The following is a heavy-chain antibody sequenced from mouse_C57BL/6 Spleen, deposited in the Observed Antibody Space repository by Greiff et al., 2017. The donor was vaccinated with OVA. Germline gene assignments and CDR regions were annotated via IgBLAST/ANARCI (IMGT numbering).Heavy chain of an antibody. J-gene: IGHJ2*01. CDR2: IYPGDGDT. V-gene: IGHV1-80*01. Sequence: QVQLKESGAELVKPGASVKISCKASGYAFSSYWMNWVKQRPGKGLEWIGQIYPGDGDTNYNGKFKGKATLTADKYSSTAYMQLSRLTAEDSAVYFCTKEGYGSSYVDYWGQGTTLTVSS. D-gene: IGHD1-1*01. CDR3: TKEGYGSSYVDY. CDR1: GYAFSSYW.